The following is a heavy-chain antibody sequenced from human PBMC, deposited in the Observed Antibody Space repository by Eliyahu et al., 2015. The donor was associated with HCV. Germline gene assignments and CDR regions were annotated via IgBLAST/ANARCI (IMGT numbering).Heavy chain of an antibody. Sequence: QVQLQESGPGLVKPSETLSLTCTVSGGSISSHYWSWIRQPAGKGLEWIGRIYTSGSTNNSTSLKSRVTMSIDTSKNQFSLKLTSVTAADAAVYYCARESRGYSTNWAQGGVVNNWFDPWGQGTLVTVSS. CDR2: IYTSGST. D-gene: IGHD6-13*01. J-gene: IGHJ5*02. CDR1: GGSISSHY. V-gene: IGHV4-4*07. CDR3: ARESRGYSTNWAQGGVVNNWFDP.